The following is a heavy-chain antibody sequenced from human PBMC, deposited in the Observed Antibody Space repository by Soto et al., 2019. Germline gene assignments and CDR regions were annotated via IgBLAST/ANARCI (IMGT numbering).Heavy chain of an antibody. V-gene: IGHV4-34*01. CDR3: ARDKITGLFDY. Sequence: SETLSLPCAVYGGDFSGYSCTWIRQPPGAGLEWIGEINHSGSTNYNPSLKSRVTISVDTSKNQFSLRLTSVTAADTAVYYCARDKITGLFDYWGQGTLVTVSS. J-gene: IGHJ4*02. CDR2: INHSGST. CDR1: GGDFSGYS. D-gene: IGHD2-8*02.